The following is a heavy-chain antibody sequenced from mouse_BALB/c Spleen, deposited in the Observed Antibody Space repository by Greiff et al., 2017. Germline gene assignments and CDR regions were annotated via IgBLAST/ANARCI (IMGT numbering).Heavy chain of an antibody. V-gene: IGHV5-17*02. CDR3: ARRTYYGNAVYAMDY. J-gene: IGHJ4*01. CDR2: ISSGSSTI. D-gene: IGHD2-10*01. CDR1: GFTFSSFG. Sequence: EVKLVESGGGLVQPGGSRKLSCAASGFTFSSFGMHWVRQAPEKGLEWVAYISSGSSTIYYADTVKGRFTISRDNPKNTLFLQMTSLRSEDTAMYYFARRTYYGNAVYAMDYWGEGTSVTVSS.